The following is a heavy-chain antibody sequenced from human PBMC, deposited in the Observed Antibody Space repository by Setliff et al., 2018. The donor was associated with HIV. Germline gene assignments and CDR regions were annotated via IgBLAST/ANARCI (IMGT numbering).Heavy chain of an antibody. CDR3: AGGYFWSGYRKYNWFDP. D-gene: IGHD3-3*01. CDR1: GGSLSGYD. CDR2: INQSGNT. J-gene: IGHJ5*02. Sequence: PSETLSLTCAVYGGSLSGYDWSWIRQSPGKGLEWIGEINQSGNTNYNSPLKSRVTISVDTSKNQFSLKVTSVTATDSAVYYCAGGYFWSGYRKYNWFDPWGQGTLVTVSS. V-gene: IGHV4-34*01.